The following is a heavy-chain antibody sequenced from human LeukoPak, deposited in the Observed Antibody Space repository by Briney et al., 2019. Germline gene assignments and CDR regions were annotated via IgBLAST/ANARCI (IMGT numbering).Heavy chain of an antibody. CDR3: AKSLSSCSSTGCPSPYYYYYMDV. J-gene: IGHJ6*03. CDR1: GGTFNTYA. V-gene: IGHV1-69*05. CDR2: IIPIFATP. D-gene: IGHD2-2*01. Sequence: SVKVSCKASGGTFNTYAISWVRQAPGQGLEWMGGIIPIFATPTYAQKYQGRVTITRDDSSSTAYMELNSLRSDDTAVYYCAKSLSSCSSTGCPSPYYYYYMDVWGEGTTVTVSS.